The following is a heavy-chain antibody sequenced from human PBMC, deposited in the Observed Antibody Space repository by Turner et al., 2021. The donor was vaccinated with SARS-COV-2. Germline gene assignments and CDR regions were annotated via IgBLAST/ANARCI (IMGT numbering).Heavy chain of an antibody. CDR1: GGSISSSSYS. CDR2: IYYSGST. CDR3: ARQVRGYSYAFSFDY. D-gene: IGHD5-18*01. V-gene: IGHV4-39*01. J-gene: IGHJ4*02. Sequence: QLQLQESGPGLVKPSETLSLTCTVSGGSISSSSYSWGWIRQPPGKGLEWIRNIYYSGSTYYNPSLKSRVTIAVDTSKNQFSLKLSSVTAADTAVYYCARQVRGYSYAFSFDYWGQGTLVTVSS.